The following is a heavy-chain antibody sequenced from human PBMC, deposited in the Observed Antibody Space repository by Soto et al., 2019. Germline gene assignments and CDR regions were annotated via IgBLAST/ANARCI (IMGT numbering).Heavy chain of an antibody. CDR3: AREDRNYYDSSGYYH. CDR1: GCSISSGGYY. V-gene: IGHV4-31*03. J-gene: IGHJ5*02. D-gene: IGHD3-22*01. Sequence: LSLTCNVSGCSISSGGYYWTWIRQHKGKGLEWIGYIHHSGSTYYNPSLKSRVTISVDTSKNQFSLKLSSVTAADTAVYYCAREDRNYYDSSGYYHWGQGTLVTVAS. CDR2: IHHSGST.